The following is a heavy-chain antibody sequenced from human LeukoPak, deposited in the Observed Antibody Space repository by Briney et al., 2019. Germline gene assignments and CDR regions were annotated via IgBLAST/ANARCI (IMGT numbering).Heavy chain of an antibody. CDR2: ISSSGST. CDR1: GDSISSGDYC. J-gene: IGHJ3*02. CDR3: ARGPYSYDSSGAFDI. V-gene: IGHV4-61*02. Sequence: SQTLSLTCTVSGDSISSGDYCWSWIRQPAGKGLEWIVRISSSGSTNYNPSLKSRVTISVDTSKNQFSLKLSSVTAADTAVYFCARGPYSYDSSGAFDIWGQGTMVTVSS. D-gene: IGHD3-22*01.